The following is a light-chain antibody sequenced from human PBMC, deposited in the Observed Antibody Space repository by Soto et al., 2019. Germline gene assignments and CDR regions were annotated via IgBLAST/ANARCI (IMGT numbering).Light chain of an antibody. Sequence: IQMTQTPSNLSASVGERVTITCRASQNIDSWLAWYQQRPGKAPKLLIHKASILQSGAPSRFSGSESGTEFTLTISSLQPDDFGTYYCQQYNTFSGTFGQGTKVDIK. CDR2: KAS. CDR3: QQYNTFSGT. J-gene: IGKJ1*01. V-gene: IGKV1-5*03. CDR1: QNIDSW.